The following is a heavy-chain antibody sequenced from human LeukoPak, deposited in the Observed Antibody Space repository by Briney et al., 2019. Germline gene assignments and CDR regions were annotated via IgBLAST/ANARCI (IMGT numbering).Heavy chain of an antibody. J-gene: IGHJ6*03. CDR2: IYTSGST. CDR1: GGSISSYY. D-gene: IGHD6-13*01. CDR3: ARKRAAAGTVHYYYYMDV. V-gene: IGHV4-4*09. Sequence: SETLSLTCTVSGGSISSYYWSWIRQPPGKGLEWIGYIYTSGSTNYNPSLKSRVTLSVDTSKNQFSLKLSSVTAADTAVYYCARKRAAAGTVHYYYYMDVWGKGTTVTVSS.